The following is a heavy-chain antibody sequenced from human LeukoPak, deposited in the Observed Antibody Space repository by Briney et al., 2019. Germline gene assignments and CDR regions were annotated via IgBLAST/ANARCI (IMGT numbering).Heavy chain of an antibody. CDR3: ARSHDHLWGNYPDY. CDR1: GGSIDSTNW. J-gene: IGHJ4*02. D-gene: IGHD3-16*02. Sequence: PSETLSLTCDVSGGSIDSTNWWNWVRQLPGKGLGGIREIHHDGRINNNPSLTSRVTFSVAKSKTQFSLRLNSVTAADTAMYYCARSHDHLWGNYPDYWGQGTLVTVSS. V-gene: IGHV4/OR15-8*01. CDR2: IHHDGRI.